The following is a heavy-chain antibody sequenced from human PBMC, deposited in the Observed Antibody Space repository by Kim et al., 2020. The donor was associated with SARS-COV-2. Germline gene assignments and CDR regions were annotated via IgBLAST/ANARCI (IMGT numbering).Heavy chain of an antibody. CDR1: GASIDSLF. CDR2: IYYTGTP. CDR3: ARHLDASDPFYTLAY. D-gene: IGHD3-16*01. V-gene: IGHV4-59*08. Sequence: SETLSLTCSVSGASIDSLFWGWVRQTPEKGLEWIASIYYTGTPHYNPSLMSRVAISLDKSRNRFSLRLTSVTAAHTATYFCARHLDASDPFYTLAYWGQGISVTVSS. J-gene: IGHJ6*02.